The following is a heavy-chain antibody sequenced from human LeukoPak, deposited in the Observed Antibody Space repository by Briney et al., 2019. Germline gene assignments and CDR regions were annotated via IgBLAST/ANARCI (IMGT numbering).Heavy chain of an antibody. CDR2: IFVSDGGT. V-gene: IGHV3-23*01. D-gene: IGHD6-25*01. CDR3: TKGRGPAATHPDY. Sequence: AGGSLRLPCAASGFSFSSYSMTWVRQAPGKGLEWVSAIFVSDGGTFYADSVKGRFTISRDTSKNTLYLQMNSLRAEDTAVYYCTKGRGPAATHPDYWGQGILVTVSS. J-gene: IGHJ4*02. CDR1: GFSFSSYS.